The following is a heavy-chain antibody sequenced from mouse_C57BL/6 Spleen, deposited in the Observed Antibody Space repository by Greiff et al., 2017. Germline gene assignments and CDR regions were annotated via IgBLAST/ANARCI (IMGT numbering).Heavy chain of an antibody. V-gene: IGHV5-17*01. Sequence: EVQVVESGGGLVKPGGSLKLSSAASGFTFSDFGMHWVRQAPEKGLEWVAYISSGSSTISYAVTVKGRFTISRDNAKNTLCLQMTSLRSEDTAMYYCARPGSNYSYAMDYGGQGTSVTVSS. CDR3: ARPGSNYSYAMDY. CDR1: GFTFSDFG. CDR2: ISSGSSTI. D-gene: IGHD2-5*01. J-gene: IGHJ4*01.